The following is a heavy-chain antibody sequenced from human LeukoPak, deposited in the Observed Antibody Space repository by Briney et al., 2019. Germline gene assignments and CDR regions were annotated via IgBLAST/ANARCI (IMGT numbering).Heavy chain of an antibody. J-gene: IGHJ5*02. D-gene: IGHD1-26*01. CDR2: IIPIFGTA. Sequence: ASVKVSCKASGGTFSSYAISWVRQAPGQGLEWMGGIIPIFGTANYAQKFQGRVTITTDESTSTAYMELSSLRSEDTAVYYCASGGMGATYLWGQGTLVTVSS. CDR1: GGTFSSYA. CDR3: ASGGMGATYL. V-gene: IGHV1-69*05.